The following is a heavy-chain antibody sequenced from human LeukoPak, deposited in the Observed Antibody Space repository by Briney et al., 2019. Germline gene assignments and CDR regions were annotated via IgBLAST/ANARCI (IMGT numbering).Heavy chain of an antibody. Sequence: GDSLKISCKSSGYSFTSYWIGWVRQMPGKGLEWMGIIYPGDSDTRYSPSFQGQVTISADKSISTAYLQWSSLKASDTAMYYCARLKGYYDSSGYYGAVGAFDIWGQGTMVTVSS. V-gene: IGHV5-51*01. D-gene: IGHD3-22*01. CDR2: IYPGDSDT. CDR1: GYSFTSYW. J-gene: IGHJ3*02. CDR3: ARLKGYYDSSGYYGAVGAFDI.